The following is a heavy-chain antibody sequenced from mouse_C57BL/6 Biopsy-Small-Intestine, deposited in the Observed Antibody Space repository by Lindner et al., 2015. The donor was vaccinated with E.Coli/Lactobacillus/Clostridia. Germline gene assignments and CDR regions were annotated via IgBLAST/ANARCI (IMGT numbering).Heavy chain of an antibody. D-gene: IGHD2-3*01. CDR1: EDIFNSYA. CDR2: ITAVYGDT. CDR3: ARDYWSDGRSQSLWFDP. V-gene: IGHV1-84*02. Sequence: SVKVSCKASEDIFNSYALHWVRQAPGQRLEWMGWITAVYGDTIYSQNFQGRLAITRDTSASTIYMELSSLRSEDTAVYYCARDYWSDGRSQSLWFDPRGQGTLVTV. J-gene: IGHJ3*01.